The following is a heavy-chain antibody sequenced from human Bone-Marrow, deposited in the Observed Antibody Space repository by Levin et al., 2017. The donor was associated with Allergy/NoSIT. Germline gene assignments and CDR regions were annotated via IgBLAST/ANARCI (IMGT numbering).Heavy chain of an antibody. J-gene: IGHJ4*02. CDR3: VKRRYFDSLSHDY. D-gene: IGHD3-9*01. Sequence: ETLSLTCAASGFSFSAFAMHWVRQAPGKGLEFVASINSGGRTTYYADSVKGRFTISRDNSMNTLYLQMSGLRDEDTAVYYCVKRRYFDSLSHDYWGQGTLVTVSS. V-gene: IGHV3-64D*06. CDR1: GFSFSAFA. CDR2: INSGGRTT.